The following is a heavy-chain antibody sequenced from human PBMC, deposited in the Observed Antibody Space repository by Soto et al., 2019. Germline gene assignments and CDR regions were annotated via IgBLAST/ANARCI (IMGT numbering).Heavy chain of an antibody. CDR3: ACLGGYCTITSCDGYCGMDV. V-gene: IGHV4-39*01. CDR1: GGSISSGPYS. CDR2: FYYSGST. J-gene: IGHJ6*02. D-gene: IGHD2-2*01. Sequence: PSETLSLTCTVSGGSISSGPYSWGWIRQPPGKGLEWIGTFYYSGSTYYNPSLESRVTISVDTSKNQFSLKVSSVTAADTAVYYCACLGGYCTITSCDGYCGMDVWGQGTPVTVSS.